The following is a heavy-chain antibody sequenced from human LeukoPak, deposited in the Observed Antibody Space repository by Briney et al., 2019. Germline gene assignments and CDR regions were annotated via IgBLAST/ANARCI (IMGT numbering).Heavy chain of an antibody. V-gene: IGHV4-30-2*02. J-gene: IGHJ4*02. CDR2: IYHSGST. Sequence: SQTLSLTRTVSGGSISSGGYYWSWIRQPPGKGLEWIGYIYHSGSTYYNPSLKSRVTISVDRSKNQFSLKLSSVTAADTAVYYCARATDSNPYYFDYWGQGTLVTVSS. D-gene: IGHD2-21*02. CDR3: ARATDSNPYYFDY. CDR1: GGSISSGGYY.